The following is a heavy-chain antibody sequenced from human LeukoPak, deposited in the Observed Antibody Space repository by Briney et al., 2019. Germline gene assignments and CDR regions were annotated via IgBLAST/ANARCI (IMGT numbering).Heavy chain of an antibody. CDR1: GGSISSYY. CDR2: IYYSGST. CDR3: ARDPPGERNY. J-gene: IGHJ4*02. D-gene: IGHD2-21*01. V-gene: IGHV4-59*12. Sequence: SETLSLTCTVSGGSISSYYWSWIRQPPGKGLEWIGYIYYSGSTNYNPSLKSRVTISVDTSKNQFSLKLSSVTAADTAVYYCARDPPGERNYWGQGTLVTVSS.